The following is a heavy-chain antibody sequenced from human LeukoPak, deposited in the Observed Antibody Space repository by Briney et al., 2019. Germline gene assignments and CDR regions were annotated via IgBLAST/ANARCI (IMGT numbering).Heavy chain of an antibody. V-gene: IGHV2-70*04. Sequence: SGPALVKPTQTLTLTCTFSGFSLSTLGMRVSWIRQSPGKALECLARIDWDDDKFYTTSLKTRLTISKDDSKNQVVLTMTNVDPMDTATYYCARTLAYCGIDCYYFDSWGQGTLVVVSS. J-gene: IGHJ4*02. D-gene: IGHD2-21*02. CDR1: GFSLSTLGMR. CDR2: IDWDDDK. CDR3: ARTLAYCGIDCYYFDS.